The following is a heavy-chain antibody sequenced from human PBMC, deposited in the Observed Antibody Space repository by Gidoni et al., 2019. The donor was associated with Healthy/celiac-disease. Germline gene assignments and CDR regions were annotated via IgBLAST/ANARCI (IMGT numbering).Heavy chain of an antibody. CDR1: GYTFTDYY. D-gene: IGHD1-26*01. Sequence: EVQLVQSGAEVKKPGATVKISCKVSGYTFTDYYMHWVQQAPGKGLEWMGLVDPEDGETIYAEKFQGRVTITADTSTDTAYMELSSLRSEDTAVYYCATGGTGELRVRYNWFDPWGQGTLVTVSS. V-gene: IGHV1-69-2*01. CDR2: VDPEDGET. CDR3: ATGGTGELRVRYNWFDP. J-gene: IGHJ5*02.